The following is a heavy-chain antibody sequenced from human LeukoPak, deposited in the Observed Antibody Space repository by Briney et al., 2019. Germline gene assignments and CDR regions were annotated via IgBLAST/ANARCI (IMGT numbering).Heavy chain of an antibody. Sequence: SETLSLTCTVSGGSISSSSYYWGWIRQPPRKGLEWIGSIYYSGSTYYNPSLKSRVTISVDTSKNQFSLKLSSVTAADTAVYYCARARGVATIFDYWGQGTLVTVSS. CDR3: ARARGVATIFDY. J-gene: IGHJ4*02. V-gene: IGHV4-39*07. D-gene: IGHD5-12*01. CDR2: IYYSGST. CDR1: GGSISSSSYY.